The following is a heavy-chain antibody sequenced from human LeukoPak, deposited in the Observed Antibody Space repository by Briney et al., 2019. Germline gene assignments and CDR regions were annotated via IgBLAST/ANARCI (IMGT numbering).Heavy chain of an antibody. CDR3: ARQSRYNWNYGYYYMDV. CDR2: IYYSGST. J-gene: IGHJ6*03. V-gene: IGHV4-59*01. D-gene: IGHD1-7*01. CDR1: GASISSYY. Sequence: SETLSLTCTVSGASISSYYWSWIRQPPGKGLEWIGYIYYSGSTNYNPSLKSRVTISVDTSKNQFSLKLSSVTAADTAVYYCARQSRYNWNYGYYYMDVWGKGTTVTVSS.